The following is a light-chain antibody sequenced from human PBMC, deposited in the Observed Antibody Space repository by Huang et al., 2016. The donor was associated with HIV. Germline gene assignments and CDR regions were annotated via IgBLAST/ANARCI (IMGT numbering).Light chain of an antibody. CDR1: QSVSSN. V-gene: IGKV3-15*01. Sequence: DTVMTQSPATLSVSPGERATLSCRASQSVSSNLAWDQQKPGQAPRLLIYGASTRATGIPARFSGSGSGTEFILTISSLQSEDFALYYCQQYNNWPPGRTFGQGTKVEIK. CDR2: GAS. CDR3: QQYNNWPPGRT. J-gene: IGKJ1*01.